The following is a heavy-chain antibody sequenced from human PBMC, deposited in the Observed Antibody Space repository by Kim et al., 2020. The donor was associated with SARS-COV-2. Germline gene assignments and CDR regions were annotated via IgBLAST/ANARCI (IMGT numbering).Heavy chain of an antibody. Sequence: SETLSLTCTVSGGSISSSSYYWGWIRQPPGKGLEWIGSIYYSGSTYYNPSLKSRVTISVDTSKNQFSLKLSSVTAADTAVYYCARHPVPAAISNYYYYGMDVWGQGTTVTVSS. CDR3: ARHPVPAAISNYYYYGMDV. CDR1: GGSISSSSYY. CDR2: IYYSGST. J-gene: IGHJ6*02. V-gene: IGHV4-39*01. D-gene: IGHD2-2*01.